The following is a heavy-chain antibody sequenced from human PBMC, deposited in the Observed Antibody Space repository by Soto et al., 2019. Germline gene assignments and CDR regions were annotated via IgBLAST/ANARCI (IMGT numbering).Heavy chain of an antibody. V-gene: IGHV4-59*01. CDR2: VYFSGST. CDR1: GGSINGYY. CDR3: ARQEAVPGTPFDS. Sequence: QERLQDSGPGLVKPSETLSRTCSVSGGSINGYYWNWIRQPPGKGLEWLGNVYFSGSTHYNPSLEARLTISVDTSKKQISLKLRSVTAADTSVYYCARQEAVPGTPFDSWGQGTLVSVSS. J-gene: IGHJ4*02. D-gene: IGHD6-19*01.